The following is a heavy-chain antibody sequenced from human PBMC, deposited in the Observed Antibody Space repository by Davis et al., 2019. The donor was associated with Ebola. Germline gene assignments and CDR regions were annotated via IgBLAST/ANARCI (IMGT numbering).Heavy chain of an antibody. J-gene: IGHJ4*02. CDR1: GFIFDDYS. CDR2: ISWNSASI. CDR3: ARDLGRVTVGN. V-gene: IGHV3-9*01. Sequence: SLKISCAASGFIFDDYSMHWVQQAPGKGLQWVAGISWNSASIDYADSVKGRFTISRDNAKASLYLQMNSLKTGDTAFYYCARDLGRVTVGNWGQGTLVTVSS. D-gene: IGHD4-17*01.